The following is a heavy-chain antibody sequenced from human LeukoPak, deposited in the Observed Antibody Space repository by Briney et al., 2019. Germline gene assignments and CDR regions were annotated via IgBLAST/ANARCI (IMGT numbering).Heavy chain of an antibody. CDR3: VKVAAGLLGS. D-gene: IGHD6-13*01. CDR1: GYIFTGYY. Sequence: ASVKVSCKASGYIFTGYYMHWVRQAPGQGLEWMAWINPDSSDTKCAQKFEGRVTVTTDTSISTAYMELSRLRSDDTAVYYCVKVAAGLLGSWGQGTLVTVSS. J-gene: IGHJ4*02. CDR2: INPDSSDT. V-gene: IGHV1-2*02.